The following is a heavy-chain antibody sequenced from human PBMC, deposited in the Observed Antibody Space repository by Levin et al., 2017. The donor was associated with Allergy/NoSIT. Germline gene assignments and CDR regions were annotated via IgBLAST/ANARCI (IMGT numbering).Heavy chain of an antibody. J-gene: IGHJ3*02. CDR3: AKGVGAPGAFDS. CDR2: ISGRCGST. Sequence: GGSLRLSCAASGFTFSSYAMSWVRQAPGKGLEWVSAISGRCGSTYFAYFVPFRFTISRDKAKNTLYLQMNSLRAEDTAVYYCAKGVGAPGAFDSWGQGTMVTVSS. CDR1: GFTFSSYA. D-gene: IGHD1-26*01. V-gene: IGHV3-23*01.